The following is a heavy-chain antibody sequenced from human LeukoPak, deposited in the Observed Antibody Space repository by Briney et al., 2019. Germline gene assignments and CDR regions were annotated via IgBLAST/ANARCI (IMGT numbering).Heavy chain of an antibody. V-gene: IGHV4-34*01. CDR3: ARERGKRDGYNFDY. CDR1: GGSFSGYY. Sequence: SETLSLTCAVYGGSFSGYYWSWIRQPPGKGLEWIGEINHSGSTNYNPSLKSRVTISVDTSKNQFSLKLSSVTAADTAVYYCARERGKRDGYNFDYWGQGTLVTVSS. J-gene: IGHJ4*02. D-gene: IGHD5-24*01. CDR2: INHSGST.